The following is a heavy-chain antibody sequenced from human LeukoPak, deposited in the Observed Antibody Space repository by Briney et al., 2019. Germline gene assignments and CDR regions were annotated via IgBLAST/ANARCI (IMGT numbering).Heavy chain of an antibody. CDR1: GYTFTSYD. CDR3: ARGPGYSSGWYWFDP. Sequence: ASVKVSCKASGYTFTSYDINWVRQATGQGFEWMGWMNPNSGNTGYAQKFQGRVTMTRNTSISTAYMELSSLRSEDTAVYYCARGPGYSSGWYWFDPWGQGTLVTVSS. J-gene: IGHJ5*02. CDR2: MNPNSGNT. D-gene: IGHD6-19*01. V-gene: IGHV1-8*01.